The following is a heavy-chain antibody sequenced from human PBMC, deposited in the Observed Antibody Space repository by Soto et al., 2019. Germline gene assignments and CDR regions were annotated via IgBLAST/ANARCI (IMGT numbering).Heavy chain of an antibody. Sequence: GGSLRLSCAASGFTFSSYGMHWVRQAPGKGLEWVAVISYDGSNKYYADSVKGRFTISRDNSKNTLYLQMNSLRAEDTAVYYCAKDLKDTAMVPKPNYYYYYGMDVWGQGTTVTVSS. D-gene: IGHD5-18*01. CDR2: ISYDGSNK. CDR3: AKDLKDTAMVPKPNYYYYYGMDV. V-gene: IGHV3-30*18. J-gene: IGHJ6*02. CDR1: GFTFSSYG.